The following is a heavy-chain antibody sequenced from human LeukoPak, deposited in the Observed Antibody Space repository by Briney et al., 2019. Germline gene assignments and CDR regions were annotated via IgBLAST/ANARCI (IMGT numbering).Heavy chain of an antibody. V-gene: IGHV4-39*01. CDR1: GGSISSSSYY. J-gene: IGHJ3*02. CDR2: IYYSGST. D-gene: IGHD3-10*01. CDR3: ARHLRTQRGAAFDI. Sequence: SETLSLTCTVSGGSISSSSYYWGWIRQPPGKGLEWIGSIYYSGSTYYNPSLKSRVTISVDTSKNQFSLKLSSVTAADTAVYYCARHLRTQRGAAFDIWGQGTMVTVSS.